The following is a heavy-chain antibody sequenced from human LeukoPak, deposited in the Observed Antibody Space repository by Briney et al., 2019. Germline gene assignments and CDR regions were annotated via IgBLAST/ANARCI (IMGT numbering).Heavy chain of an antibody. J-gene: IGHJ4*02. CDR3: ARDRHSGASGVFLVQ. CDR2: ISSGGACI. D-gene: IGHD3-10*01. Sequence: GGSLRLSCAASGFTFSSYSMTWVRQAPGKGLEWVSSISSGGACIYYADSVRGRFTISRDNAKNSLFLLMNSLKAEDTAVYYCARDRHSGASGVFLVQWGQGTLVTVHS. CDR1: GFTFSSYS. V-gene: IGHV3-21*04.